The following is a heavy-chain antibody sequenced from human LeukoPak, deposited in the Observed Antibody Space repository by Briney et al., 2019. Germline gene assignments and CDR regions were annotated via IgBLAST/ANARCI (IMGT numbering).Heavy chain of an antibody. J-gene: IGHJ6*02. CDR1: GGSFSGYY. CDR3: ARGIRGYYYGMDV. CDR2: INHSGST. V-gene: IGHV4-34*01. Sequence: PSETLSLTCAVYGGSFSGYYWSWIRQPPGKGLEWIGEINHSGSTNYNPSLKSRVTISVDTSKNQFSLKLSSVTAADTAVYYCARGIRGYYYGMDVWGQGTTVTVSS.